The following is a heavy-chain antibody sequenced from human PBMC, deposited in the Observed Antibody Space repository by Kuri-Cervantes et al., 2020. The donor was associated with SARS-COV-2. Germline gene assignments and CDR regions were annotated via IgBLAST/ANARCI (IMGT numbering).Heavy chain of an antibody. CDR3: ARLTGYSSGWYWASWWFDP. CDR2: IYYSGGT. J-gene: IGHJ5*02. CDR1: GGSFINTDHY. D-gene: IGHD6-19*01. Sequence: SETLSLTCTVSGGSFINTDHYWTWIRQPPGKGLEWIGHIYYSGGTFYNPSLQSRILMSIDTSKNQFSLKLSSVTAADTAVYYCARLTGYSSGWYWASWWFDPWGQGTLVTVSS. V-gene: IGHV4-30-4*01.